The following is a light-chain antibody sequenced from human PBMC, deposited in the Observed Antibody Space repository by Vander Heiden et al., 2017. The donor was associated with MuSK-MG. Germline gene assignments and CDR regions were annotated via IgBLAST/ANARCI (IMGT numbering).Light chain of an antibody. V-gene: IGKV1-39*01. CDR1: QSISSY. J-gene: IGKJ4*01. CDR2: AAS. CDR3: QQGYSTLT. Sequence: DIQMTQSPSSLSASVGDRVTITCRASQSISSYLNWYQQKPGKAPKLLIYAASSLQSGVPSRFSGSGSGTDFTLTISRLQPEDFATYYCQQGYSTLTFGGGTKLEIK.